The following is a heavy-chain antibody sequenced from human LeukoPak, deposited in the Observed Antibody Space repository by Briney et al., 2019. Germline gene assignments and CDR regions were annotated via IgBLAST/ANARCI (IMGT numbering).Heavy chain of an antibody. CDR3: ASDSPHYYDSSGYLFDP. J-gene: IGHJ5*02. CDR2: IKQDGRDK. V-gene: IGHV3-7*01. Sequence: GGSLRLSCAASGFTFSSYWMSWVRQAPGKGLEWVANIKQDGRDKYYVDSVKGRFTISRDNAKNSLYLQMNSLRAEDTAMYYCASDSPHYYDSSGYLFDPWGQGTLVTVSS. D-gene: IGHD3-22*01. CDR1: GFTFSSYW.